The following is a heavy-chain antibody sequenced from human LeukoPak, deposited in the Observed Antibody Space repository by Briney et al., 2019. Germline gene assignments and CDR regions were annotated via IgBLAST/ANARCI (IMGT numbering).Heavy chain of an antibody. CDR2: IFYSGIT. V-gene: IGHV4-39*01. J-gene: IGHJ4*02. Sequence: SETLSLTCTVSGGSISGTLYYWGWIRQPPGKGLEWIGSIFYSGITYYNPSLQSRVTIFVDASKSQFSLHLSSVTAADTALYYCARIIVVTSTDYFDSWGQGTLVTVSS. D-gene: IGHD3-22*01. CDR3: ARIIVVTSTDYFDS. CDR1: GGSISGTLYY.